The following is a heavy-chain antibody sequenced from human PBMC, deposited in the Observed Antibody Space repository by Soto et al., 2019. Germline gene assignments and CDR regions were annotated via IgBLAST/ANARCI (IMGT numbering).Heavy chain of an antibody. CDR2: ISGSGDSA. Sequence: VQLLESGGGLVQPGGSLRLSCAASGFTFRDYAMNWVRQAPGKGLEWVSDISGSGDSARYADSVRGRFTISRANSRHPLYLQMNSLRVDATAVYYCGKERRGSGWSVCNYWGQGTLVTVSS. V-gene: IGHV3-23*01. J-gene: IGHJ4*02. CDR1: GFTFRDYA. CDR3: GKERRGSGWSVCNY. D-gene: IGHD6-19*01.